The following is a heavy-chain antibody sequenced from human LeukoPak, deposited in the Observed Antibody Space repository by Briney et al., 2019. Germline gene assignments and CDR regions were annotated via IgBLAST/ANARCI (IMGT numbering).Heavy chain of an antibody. CDR2: IIPIFGTA. CDR1: GYTFTSYD. Sequence: ASVKVSCKASGYTFTSYDISWVRQAPGQGLEWMGGIIPIFGTANYAQKFQGRVTITADESTSTAYMELSSLRSEDTAVYYCARVGATSRGFDYWGQGTLVTVSS. J-gene: IGHJ4*02. D-gene: IGHD1-26*01. CDR3: ARVGATSRGFDY. V-gene: IGHV1-69*13.